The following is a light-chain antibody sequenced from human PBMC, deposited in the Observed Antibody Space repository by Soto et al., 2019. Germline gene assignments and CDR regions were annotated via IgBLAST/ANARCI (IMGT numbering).Light chain of an antibody. CDR2: DVS. Sequence: QSVLTQPASVSGSPGQSITISCTATSSDVGAYNYVSWYQQYPGKAPKLLIYDVSHRPSGVSDRFFGSKSGNTASLTISGLQTEDEADYYCSSFTSGNTVVLGGGTQLTVL. J-gene: IGLJ2*01. V-gene: IGLV2-14*03. CDR1: SSDVGAYNY. CDR3: SSFTSGNTVV.